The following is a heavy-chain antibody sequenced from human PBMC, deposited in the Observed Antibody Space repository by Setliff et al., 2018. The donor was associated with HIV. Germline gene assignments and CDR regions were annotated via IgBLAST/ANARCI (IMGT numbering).Heavy chain of an antibody. CDR3: ARGAGYYGSGSSLPLGY. D-gene: IGHD3-10*01. CDR2: INHSGST. J-gene: IGHJ4*02. Sequence: LETLSLTCAVYGGSFSGYYWSWIRQPPGKGLEWIGEINHSGSTNYNPSLKSRVTISVDTSKNQFSLKLNSVTAADTAVYYCARGAGYYGSGSSLPLGYWGQGTLVTVSS. V-gene: IGHV4-34*01. CDR1: GGSFSGYY.